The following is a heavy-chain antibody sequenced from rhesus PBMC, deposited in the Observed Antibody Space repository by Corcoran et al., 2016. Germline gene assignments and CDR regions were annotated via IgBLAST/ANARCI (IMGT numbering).Heavy chain of an antibody. CDR3: ARASVFYSGNYYFDY. CDR2: IQGGTGST. D-gene: IGHD3-16*01. CDR1: GGSISSHY. Sequence: QAQLLESGPGLVKPSETLYLTCALSGGSISSHYWPWPPQPLGKGLDWIGYIQGGTGSTYYSPSLKSRVTMSADTSKDQFSLKLSSVTVADTAVYYWARASVFYSGNYYFDYWGQGVLVTVSS. V-gene: IGHV4-160*01. J-gene: IGHJ4*01.